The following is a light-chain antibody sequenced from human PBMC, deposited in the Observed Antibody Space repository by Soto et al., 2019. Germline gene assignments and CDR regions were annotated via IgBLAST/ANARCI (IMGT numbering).Light chain of an antibody. CDR1: SSNIGSNY. CDR2: RNN. V-gene: IGLV1-47*01. J-gene: IGLJ3*02. CDR3: AAWDDSLSGHWV. Sequence: QSVLTQPPSASGTPGQRVTISSSGSSSNIGSNYVYWYQQLPGTAPKLLIYRNNQRPSGVPDRFSGSKSGTSASLAISGLRSEDEADYYCAAWDDSLSGHWVFGGGTQLTVL.